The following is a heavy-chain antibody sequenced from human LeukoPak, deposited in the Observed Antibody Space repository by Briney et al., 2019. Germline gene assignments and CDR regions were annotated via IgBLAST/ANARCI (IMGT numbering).Heavy chain of an antibody. D-gene: IGHD1-26*01. CDR2: ISSSSSYI. CDR1: GFTFSSYS. J-gene: IGHJ4*02. Sequence: PGGSLRLSRAASGFTFSSYSINWVRQAPGEGLECVSSISSSSSYIYYADSVKGRFTISRDNAKNSLPLQINSLRAEDPALYYCARVFRYGSPESDYWGQGTLVTVSS. CDR3: ARVFRYGSPESDY. V-gene: IGHV3-21*01.